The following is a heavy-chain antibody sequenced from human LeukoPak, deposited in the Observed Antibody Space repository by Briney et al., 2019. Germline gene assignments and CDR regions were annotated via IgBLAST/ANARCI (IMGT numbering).Heavy chain of an antibody. CDR2: IYYTGST. V-gene: IGHV4-59*08. CDR1: GGSIDSYY. Sequence: TSETLSLTCTVSGGSIDSYYWSWIRQPPGKGLEWIGYIYYTGSTTYNPSLKSRVTISVDTSNNQFFLKLNSVTASDTAVYYCARYGGSPSNYYDYWGQGTLVTVSS. D-gene: IGHD1-26*01. J-gene: IGHJ4*02. CDR3: ARYGGSPSNYYDY.